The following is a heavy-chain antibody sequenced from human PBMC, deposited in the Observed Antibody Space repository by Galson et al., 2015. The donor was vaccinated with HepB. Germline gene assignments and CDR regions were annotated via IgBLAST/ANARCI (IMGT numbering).Heavy chain of an antibody. V-gene: IGHV3-66*01. D-gene: IGHD1-14*01. J-gene: IGHJ3*01. CDR2: IASGDKK. Sequence: SLRLSCAASGFTVSGTYMIWVRQAPGKGLECVSLIASGDKKYYIDSVKGRFTISRDNSLNTMSLQLNSLRAEESGVYYCAVSGTPGGVDFWGQWTMVTVSS. CDR1: GFTVSGTY. CDR3: AVSGTPGGVDF.